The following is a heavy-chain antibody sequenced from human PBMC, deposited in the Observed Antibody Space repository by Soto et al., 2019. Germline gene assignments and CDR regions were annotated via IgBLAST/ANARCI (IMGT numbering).Heavy chain of an antibody. CDR1: GFTFSKYD. Sequence: EVQLVESGGGLVQPGGSLRLSCAASGFTFSKYDMHWVRHATGEGLEWVSAIGTAGDTYYPGSVKGRFTISRENAKNSLYLQMNSLRAGDSDVYYCARGRYSGNSHYYYGVDVWGQGTTVTVSS. V-gene: IGHV3-13*04. CDR2: IGTAGDT. CDR3: ARGRYSGNSHYYYGVDV. D-gene: IGHD1-26*01. J-gene: IGHJ6*02.